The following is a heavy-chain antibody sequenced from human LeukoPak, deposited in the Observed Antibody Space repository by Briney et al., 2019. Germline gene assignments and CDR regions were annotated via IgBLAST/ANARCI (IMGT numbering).Heavy chain of an antibody. J-gene: IGHJ3*02. CDR1: GFTFSSYW. CDR2: INGDGRST. V-gene: IGHV3-74*01. D-gene: IGHD5-18*01. CDR3: AKGSGYSYGYAFAAFDI. Sequence: RGSLRLSCAASGFTFSSYWMHWVRQAPGKGLVWVSRINGDGRSTVYADSVKGRFTISRDNAKNSLYLQMNSLRAEDTALYYCAKGSGYSYGYAFAAFDIWGQGTMVTVSS.